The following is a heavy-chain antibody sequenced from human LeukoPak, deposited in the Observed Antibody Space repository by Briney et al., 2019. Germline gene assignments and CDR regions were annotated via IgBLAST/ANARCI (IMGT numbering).Heavy chain of an antibody. CDR2: ISGSGGST. Sequence: GASVKVSCKASGYTFTSYGISWVRQAPGKGLEWVSAISGSGGSTYYADSVKGRFTISRDNSKNTLYLQMNSLRAEDTAVYYCAKGEATIFGVVIPVDFDYWGQGTLVTVSS. D-gene: IGHD3-3*01. CDR3: AKGEATIFGVVIPVDFDY. V-gene: IGHV3-23*01. CDR1: GYTFTSYG. J-gene: IGHJ4*02.